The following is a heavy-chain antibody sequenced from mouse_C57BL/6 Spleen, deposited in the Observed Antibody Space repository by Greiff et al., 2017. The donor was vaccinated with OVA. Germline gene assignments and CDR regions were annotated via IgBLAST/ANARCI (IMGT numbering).Heavy chain of an antibody. CDR2: INPSTGGT. V-gene: IGHV1-42*01. D-gene: IGHD1-1*01. J-gene: IGHJ3*01. Sequence: VHVKQSGPELVKPGASVKISCKASGYSFTGYYMNWVKQSPEKSLEWIGEINPSTGGTTYNQKFKAKATLTVDKSSSPAYMQLKSLTSEDSAVYYCAREKDYYDSSPFAYWGQGTLVTVSA. CDR1: GYSFTGYY. CDR3: AREKDYYDSSPFAY.